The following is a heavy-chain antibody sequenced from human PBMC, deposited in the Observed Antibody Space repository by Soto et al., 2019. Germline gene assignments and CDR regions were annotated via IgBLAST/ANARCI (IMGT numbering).Heavy chain of an antibody. D-gene: IGHD4-17*01. J-gene: IGHJ5*02. V-gene: IGHV1-8*01. CDR1: GYTFTSYD. CDR2: MNPNSGNT. CDR3: ARTLWDYGDSVGLNWFDP. Sequence: QVQLVQSGAEVKKPGASVKVSCKASGYTFTSYDINWVRQATGQGLEWMGWMNPNSGNTGYAQKFQGRVTMTRNTSISTDYRALSSLRAEDTAVYYCARTLWDYGDSVGLNWFDPWGQGTLVTVSS.